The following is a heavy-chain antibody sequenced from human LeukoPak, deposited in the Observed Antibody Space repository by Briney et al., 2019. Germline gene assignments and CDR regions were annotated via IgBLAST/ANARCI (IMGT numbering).Heavy chain of an antibody. CDR2: ISYDGSNN. CDR1: GFTSSSYG. V-gene: IGHV3-30*18. J-gene: IGHJ4*02. CDR3: AKDGATWRDPGAY. D-gene: IGHD7-27*01. Sequence: GGSLSLSCAASGFTSSSYGMHWVRQAPGKGLEWVALISYDGSNNHYADSVKGRFIISRDDSKNTLYLQMNSLRAEDTAVYYCAKDGATWRDPGAYWGQGTLVTVSS.